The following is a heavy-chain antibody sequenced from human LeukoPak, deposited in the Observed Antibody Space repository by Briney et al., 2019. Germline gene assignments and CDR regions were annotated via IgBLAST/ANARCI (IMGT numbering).Heavy chain of an antibody. J-gene: IGHJ5*02. D-gene: IGHD2-2*01. CDR3: ARLVKTAAMCDWFDP. V-gene: IGHV4-39*01. CDR2: IYYSGST. CDR1: GGSISSSSYY. Sequence: SETLSLTRTVSGGSISSSSYYWGWIRQPPGKGLEWIGSIYYSGSTYYNPSLKSRVTISVDTSKNQFSLKLSSVTAADTAVYYCARLVKTAAMCDWFDPWGQGTLVTVSS.